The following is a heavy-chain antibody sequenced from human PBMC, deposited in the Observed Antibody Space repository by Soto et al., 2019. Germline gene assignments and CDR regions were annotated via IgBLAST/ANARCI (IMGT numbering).Heavy chain of an antibody. D-gene: IGHD3-3*01. CDR3: AKTITTIGVSSTGRGALLDN. Sequence: QVQLVESGGGVVQPGRSLRLSCAASGFTFSVFGMHWVRQAPGKGLEWVAVISNDGNSEHYADSVKGRFTISRDNSKTTFYLQMNSLSVEYTAVYYCAKTITTIGVSSTGRGALLDNWGQGILVSVTS. CDR2: ISNDGNSE. CDR1: GFTFSVFG. J-gene: IGHJ4*02. V-gene: IGHV3-30*18.